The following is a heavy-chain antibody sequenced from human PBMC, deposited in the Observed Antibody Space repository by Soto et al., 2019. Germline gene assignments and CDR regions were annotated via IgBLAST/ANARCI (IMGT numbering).Heavy chain of an antibody. CDR3: ARDRGYDAHDYYYNAMEV. D-gene: IGHD2-15*01. J-gene: IGHJ6*01. Sequence: RRLSFVASGFTFSSYTMNWVRQAPGKGLEWVSAIRGFSPYTFYADSVKGRFTISRDNAKNSLYLQMNSLRAEDTAVYYCARDRGYDAHDYYYNAMEVWGQGTMVNVSS. CDR2: IRGFSPYT. V-gene: IGHV3-21*01. CDR1: GFTFSSYT.